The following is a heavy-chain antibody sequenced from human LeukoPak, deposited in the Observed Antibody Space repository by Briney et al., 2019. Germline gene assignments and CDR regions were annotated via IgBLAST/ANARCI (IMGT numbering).Heavy chain of an antibody. J-gene: IGHJ4*02. CDR3: ARGYSSSYRIDS. D-gene: IGHD6-6*01. CDR2: INTDGSST. Sequence: GGSLRLSCAASGFTFSNYWMHWVRQAAGKGLVWVSRINTDGSSTTYADSVQGRFTISRDKAKNTLYLQMNSLSAEDTAVYYCARGYSSSYRIDSWGQGTLVTVSS. CDR1: GFTFSNYW. V-gene: IGHV3-74*01.